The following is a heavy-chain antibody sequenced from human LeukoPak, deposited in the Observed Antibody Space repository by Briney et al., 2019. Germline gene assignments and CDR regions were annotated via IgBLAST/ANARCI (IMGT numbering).Heavy chain of an antibody. Sequence: TLSLTCTVSGGSISSGSYYWSWIRQPAGNGLEWIGRIYTSGSTNYNPSLKSRVTMSVDTSKNQFSLKLSSVTAADTAVYYCARETEWFGELLVAFDIWGQGTMVTVSS. J-gene: IGHJ3*02. D-gene: IGHD3-10*01. CDR2: IYTSGST. CDR1: GGSISSGSYY. CDR3: ARETEWFGELLVAFDI. V-gene: IGHV4-61*02.